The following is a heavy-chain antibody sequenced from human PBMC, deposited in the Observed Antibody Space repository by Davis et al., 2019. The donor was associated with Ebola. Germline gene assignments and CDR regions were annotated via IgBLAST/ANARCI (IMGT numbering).Heavy chain of an antibody. CDR3: AREYGGNFDY. CDR1: GGSTSSYY. J-gene: IGHJ4*02. V-gene: IGHV4-59*01. D-gene: IGHD4-23*01. Sequence: SETLSLTCTVSGGSTSSYYWSWIRQPPGKGLEWIGEINHSGSTNYNPSLKSRVTISVDTSKNQSSLKLSSVTAADTAVYYCAREYGGNFDYWGQGTLVTVSS. CDR2: INHSGST.